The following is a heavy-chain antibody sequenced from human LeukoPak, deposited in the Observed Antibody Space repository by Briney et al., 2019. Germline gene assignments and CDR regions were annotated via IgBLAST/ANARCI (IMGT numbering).Heavy chain of an antibody. CDR3: AAGVHGIAAAGDYYFDY. CDR2: MYYRGNT. V-gene: IGHV4-59*01. Sequence: PSETLSLTCTVSGGSISSYYWSWIRQPPGKGLESIGYMYYRGNTNYNPALKSRVTISVDTSKNQFSLKLSSVTAADTAVYYCAAGVHGIAAAGDYYFDYWGQGTLVTVSS. D-gene: IGHD6-13*01. CDR1: GGSISSYY. J-gene: IGHJ4*02.